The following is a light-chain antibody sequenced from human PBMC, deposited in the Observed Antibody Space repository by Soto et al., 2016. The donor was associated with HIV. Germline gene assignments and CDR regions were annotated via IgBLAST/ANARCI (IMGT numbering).Light chain of an antibody. J-gene: IGKJ4*01. V-gene: IGKV1-39*01. Sequence: DIQMTQSPSSLSASVGDRVIITCRASQTIRMYLNWYQQKPGKAPVLLISTTSSLQSGVASRFSGSGSGAEFTLTISNLQPEDFATYYCQQSYTTPLTFGGGTKVEIK. CDR2: TTS. CDR3: QQSYTTPLT. CDR1: QTIRMY.